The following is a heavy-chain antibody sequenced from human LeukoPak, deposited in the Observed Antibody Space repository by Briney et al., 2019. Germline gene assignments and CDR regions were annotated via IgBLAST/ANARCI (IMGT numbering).Heavy chain of an antibody. J-gene: IGHJ3*02. CDR1: GYSISSGYY. V-gene: IGHV4-38-2*02. Sequence: SETLSLTCTVSGYSISSGYYWGWIRQPPGKGLEWIGSIYHSGSTYYNPSLKSRVTISVDTSKNQFSLKLSSVTAADTAVYYCAEIAARPLAFDIWGQGTMVTVSS. CDR2: IYHSGST. D-gene: IGHD6-6*01. CDR3: AEIAARPLAFDI.